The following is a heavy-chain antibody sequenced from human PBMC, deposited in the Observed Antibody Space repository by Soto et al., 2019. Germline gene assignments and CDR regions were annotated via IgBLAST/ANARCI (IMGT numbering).Heavy chain of an antibody. CDR2: VGGTGSDT. CDR1: GFNFGNYA. D-gene: IGHD2-21*01. V-gene: IGHV3-23*01. CDR3: AKDFSPRNSIYDPLEI. J-gene: IGHJ3*02. Sequence: EVQLLESGGGLVQPGGSLEISCGASGFNFGNYAMSWVRQAPGKGPEWVSSVGGTGSDTDYADSVRGRFTISRDNSKNTLYLHMNILRAEDTAIYFCAKDFSPRNSIYDPLEIRGQGTTVTVSS.